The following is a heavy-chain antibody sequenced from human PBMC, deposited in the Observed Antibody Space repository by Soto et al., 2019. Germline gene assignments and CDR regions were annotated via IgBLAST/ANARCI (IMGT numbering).Heavy chain of an antibody. V-gene: IGHV3-30-3*01. CDR3: ARDANGMDV. Sequence: HPGGSLRLSCAASGFTFSSYAMHWVRQAPGKGLEWVAVISYDGSNKYYADSVKGRFTISRDNSKNTLYLQMNSLRAEDTAVYYCARDANGMDVWGRGTTVTVSS. CDR1: GFTFSSYA. CDR2: ISYDGSNK. J-gene: IGHJ6*02.